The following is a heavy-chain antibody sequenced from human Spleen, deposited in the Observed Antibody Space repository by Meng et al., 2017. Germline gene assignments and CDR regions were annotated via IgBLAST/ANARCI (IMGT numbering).Heavy chain of an antibody. D-gene: IGHD2-15*01. CDR3: ARDHGYCSGGSCYSAFDY. J-gene: IGHJ4*02. CDR2: ISSSSSYI. Sequence: GESLKISCAASGFTFSSYSMNWARQAPGKGLEWVSSISSSSSYIYYADSVKGRFTISRDNAKNSLYLQMNSLRAEDTAVYYCARDHGYCSGGSCYSAFDYWGQGTLVTVSS. V-gene: IGHV3-21*01. CDR1: GFTFSSYS.